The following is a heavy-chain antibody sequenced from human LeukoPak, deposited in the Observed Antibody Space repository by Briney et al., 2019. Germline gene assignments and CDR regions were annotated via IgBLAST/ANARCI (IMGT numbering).Heavy chain of an antibody. CDR2: ITGDGGST. Sequence: PGGSLRLSCAASGFTFSSYGMHWVRQAPGKGLEWVSLITGDGGSTNYADSVKGRFTIFRDNSRNSLYLQMNSLRTEDTALYYCAKDNKGRHRSGVGGLRHLDHWGQGTLVTVSS. D-gene: IGHD3-10*01. J-gene: IGHJ4*02. CDR3: AKDNKGRHRSGVGGLRHLDH. CDR1: GFTFSSYG. V-gene: IGHV3-43*02.